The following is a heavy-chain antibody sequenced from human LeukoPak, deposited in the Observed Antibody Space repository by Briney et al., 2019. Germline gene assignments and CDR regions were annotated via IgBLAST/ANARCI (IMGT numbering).Heavy chain of an antibody. CDR2: IKKNEQGATT. CDR3: TTDWGSGKYIRAFDV. CDR1: GFTFGSYA. V-gene: IGHV3-15*01. Sequence: GGSLRLSCAASGFTFGSYAMHWVRQAPGKGLEWVGRIKKNEQGATTEYAAPVKGRFIISRDDSKNMVYLQMNSLKTEDTAVYYCTTDWGSGKYIRAFDVWGQGTMVTVSS. J-gene: IGHJ3*01. D-gene: IGHD7-27*01.